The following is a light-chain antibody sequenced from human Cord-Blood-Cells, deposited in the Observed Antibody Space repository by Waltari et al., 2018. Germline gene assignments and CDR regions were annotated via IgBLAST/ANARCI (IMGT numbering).Light chain of an antibody. Sequence: EIVMTQSPTTLSVSPGERATLSCSASQSVSSNLAWYQQKPGQAPRLRIYGASTRATGIPARFSGSGSGTEVTLTISSLQSEDFAVYYCQQYNNWPPYSFGQGTKLEIK. J-gene: IGKJ2*03. CDR2: GAS. V-gene: IGKV3-15*01. CDR3: QQYNNWPPYS. CDR1: QSVSSN.